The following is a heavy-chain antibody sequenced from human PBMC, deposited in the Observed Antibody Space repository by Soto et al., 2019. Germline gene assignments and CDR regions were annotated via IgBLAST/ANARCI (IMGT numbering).Heavy chain of an antibody. CDR3: ARNRFAREFGELPGWFDP. Sequence: ASVNLSCKASGYTFSIYAMHLGRQAPRQRLEWMGWINAGNGNTKYSQKFQGRVTITRDTSASTAYMELSSLRSEDTAVYYCARNRFAREFGELPGWFDPWGQGTLVTVSS. D-gene: IGHD3-10*01. CDR1: GYTFSIYA. J-gene: IGHJ5*02. CDR2: INAGNGNT. V-gene: IGHV1-3*01.